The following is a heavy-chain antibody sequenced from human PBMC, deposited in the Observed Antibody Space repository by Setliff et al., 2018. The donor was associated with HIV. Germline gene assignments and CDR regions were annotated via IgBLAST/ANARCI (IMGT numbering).Heavy chain of an antibody. D-gene: IGHD3-10*01. J-gene: IGHJ6*03. CDR3: ARVYYYGSPHMDV. Sequence: SETLSLTCALSGGSITSSNGWTWVRQSPGWGLEWIGDTYHSGNTNYNPSLKSRVTISVDTSKNQFSLKLSSVTAADTAVYYCARVYYYGSPHMDVWGKGTTVTVSS. V-gene: IGHV4-4*02. CDR1: GGSITSSNG. CDR2: TYHSGNT.